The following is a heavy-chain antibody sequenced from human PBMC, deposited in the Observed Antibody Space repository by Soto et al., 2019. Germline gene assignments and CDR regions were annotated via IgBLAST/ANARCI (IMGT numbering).Heavy chain of an antibody. V-gene: IGHV4-39*07. Sequence: PSETLSLTCTVSGGSIISSSYYWGWIRQPPGKGLEWIGSIYYSGSTYYNPSLKSRVTMSVDTSKNQFSLKLSSVTAADTAVYYCARGHFIPLYCSSTSCYGMALFDPWGQGTLVTVSS. CDR2: IYYSGST. CDR3: ARGHFIPLYCSSTSCYGMALFDP. CDR1: GGSIISSSYY. J-gene: IGHJ5*02. D-gene: IGHD2-2*01.